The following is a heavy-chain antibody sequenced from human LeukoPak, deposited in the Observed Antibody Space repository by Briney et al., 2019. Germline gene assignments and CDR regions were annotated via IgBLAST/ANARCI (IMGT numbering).Heavy chain of an antibody. CDR3: ARDLGPAAVAGSSSLKAFDI. J-gene: IGHJ3*02. V-gene: IGHV4-34*01. D-gene: IGHD6-19*01. CDR1: GGSFSGYY. CDR2: INHSGSP. Sequence: SETLSLTCAVYGGSFSGYYWSWIRQPPGKGLEWIGEINHSGSPNYNPSLKSRVTISVDTSKNQFSLKLSSVTAADTAVYYCARDLGPAAVAGSSSLKAFDIWGQGTMVTVSS.